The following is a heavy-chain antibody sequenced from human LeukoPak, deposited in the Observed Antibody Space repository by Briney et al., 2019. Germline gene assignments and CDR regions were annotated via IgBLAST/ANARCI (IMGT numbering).Heavy chain of an antibody. J-gene: IGHJ4*02. Sequence: GGSLRLSCAASGFTFSSYSMNWVRQAPGKGLEWVSSISSSSSYIYYADSVKGRFTISRDNAKNSLYLQMNSLRAEDTAVYYCARGMAAAGCIDYWGQGTLVTVSS. D-gene: IGHD6-13*01. CDR1: GFTFSSYS. CDR2: ISSSSSYI. V-gene: IGHV3-21*01. CDR3: ARGMAAAGCIDY.